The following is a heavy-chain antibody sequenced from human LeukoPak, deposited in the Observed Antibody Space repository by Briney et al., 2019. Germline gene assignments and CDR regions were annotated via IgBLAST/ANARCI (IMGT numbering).Heavy chain of an antibody. V-gene: IGHV1-69*01. D-gene: IGHD3-16*02. CDR1: GGTFSSYA. CDR2: IIPIFGTA. Sequence: ASVKVSCKASGGTFSSYAISWVRQAPGQGLEWMGGIIPIFGTANYAQKFQGRVTITADESTSTAYMELSSLRSEDTAVYYCARGNYDYVWGSYRSRRDFDYWGQGTLVTVSS. CDR3: ARGNYDYVWGSYRSRRDFDY. J-gene: IGHJ4*02.